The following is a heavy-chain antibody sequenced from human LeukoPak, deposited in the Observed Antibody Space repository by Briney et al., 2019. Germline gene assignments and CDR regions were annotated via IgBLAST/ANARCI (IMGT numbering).Heavy chain of an antibody. V-gene: IGHV1-2*02. D-gene: IGHD3-9*01. J-gene: IGHJ5*02. CDR3: ARIPSVLRYFDWLPREGWFDP. CDR2: INPNSGGT. Sequence: EASVKVSCKASGYTFTGYYMHWVRQAPGQGLEWMGWINPNSGGTNYAQKFQGRVTMTRDTSISTAYMELSRLRSDDTAVYYCARIPSVLRYFDWLPREGWFDPWGQGTLVTVSS. CDR1: GYTFTGYY.